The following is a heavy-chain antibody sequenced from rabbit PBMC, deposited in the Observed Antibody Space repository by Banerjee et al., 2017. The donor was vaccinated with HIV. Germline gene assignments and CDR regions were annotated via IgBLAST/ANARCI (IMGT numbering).Heavy chain of an antibody. Sequence: QEQLVESGGGLVKPGASLTLTCKASGFSFSSGYDMCWVRQAPGKGLELIACIYTNSGNADYASWAKGRFTISKTSSTSVTLQMTSLTAADTATYFCARAYDGSTYYFNLWGQGTLVTVS. CDR1: GFSFSSGYD. J-gene: IGHJ4*01. CDR2: IYTNSGNA. CDR3: ARAYDGSTYYFNL. D-gene: IGHD4-2*01. V-gene: IGHV1S45*01.